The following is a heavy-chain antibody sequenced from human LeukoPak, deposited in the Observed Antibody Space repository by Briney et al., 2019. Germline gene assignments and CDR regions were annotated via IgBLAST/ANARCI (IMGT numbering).Heavy chain of an antibody. V-gene: IGHV3-7*01. CDR1: GFTFSSYW. CDR2: IKQDGSVT. J-gene: IGHJ3*02. D-gene: IGHD1-26*01. Sequence: GGSLRLSGAASGFTFSSYWMNWVRQAPGKGLEWGAIIKQDGSVTKYLDSVKGRFTISRDNARNSLYLQVNSLRAEDTAVYYCARGGGRYLGDAFDIWGQGTMVTVSS. CDR3: ARGGGRYLGDAFDI.